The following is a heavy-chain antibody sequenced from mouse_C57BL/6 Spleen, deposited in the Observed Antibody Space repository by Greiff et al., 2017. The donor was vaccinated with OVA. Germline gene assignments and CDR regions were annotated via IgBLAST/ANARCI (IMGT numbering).Heavy chain of an antibody. J-gene: IGHJ1*03. V-gene: IGHV1-52*01. D-gene: IGHD2-3*01. CDR1: GYTFTSYW. CDR2: IDPSDSET. CDR3: ARWDDGYSIWYFDV. Sequence: QVQLQQPGAELVRPGSSVKLSCKASGYTFTSYWMHWVKQRPIQGLEWIGNIDPSDSETHYNQKFKDKATLTVDKSSSTAYMQLSSLTSEDSAVYYCARWDDGYSIWYFDVWGTGTTVTVSS.